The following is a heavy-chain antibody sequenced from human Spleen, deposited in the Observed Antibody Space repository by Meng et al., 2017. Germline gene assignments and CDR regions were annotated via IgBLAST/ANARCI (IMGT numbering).Heavy chain of an antibody. D-gene: IGHD6-19*01. CDR3: ARDFTSGSSGDP. J-gene: IGHJ5*02. CDR2: INTANGNT. V-gene: IGHV1-3*04. CDR1: GYTFSSYA. Sequence: QVHLVQSGAEVKEPGASVKVSCTASGYTFSSYAIHWVRQAPGQKLEWMGWINTANGNTKYSQKFQGRVTFTRDTSASKADMELSTLRSEDTAVYYCARDFTSGSSGDPWGQGTLVTVSS.